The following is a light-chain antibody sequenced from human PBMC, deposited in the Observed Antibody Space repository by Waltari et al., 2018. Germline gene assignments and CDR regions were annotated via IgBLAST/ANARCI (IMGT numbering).Light chain of an antibody. V-gene: IGLV2-11*01. CDR3: CSYIGR. CDR2: DVS. CDR1: DSDFGDYPY. Sequence: QSALTQPRSVSGSPGQSVTISCTGTDSDFGDYPYVSWYQQRPGKVPTLILYDVSQRPSGVPDRCSGSKSGNTASLTISGLQPEDEADYYCCSYIGRFGTGTKVSVL. J-gene: IGLJ1*01.